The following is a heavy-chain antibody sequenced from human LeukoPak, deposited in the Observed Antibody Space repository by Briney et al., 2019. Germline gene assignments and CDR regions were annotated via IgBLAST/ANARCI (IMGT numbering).Heavy chain of an antibody. V-gene: IGHV4-61*01. Sequence: SETLTLTCTVSGGSVSSGSNYWSWIRQPPENGLEWIGYIYYSGSTNYNPSLKSRVTISVDTSKNQFSLKLSSVTAADTAVYYCARGCTYGSYHWYFVLWGRGTLVTVSS. CDR3: ARGCTYGSYHWYFVL. CDR1: GGSVSSGSNY. D-gene: IGHD1-26*01. J-gene: IGHJ2*01. CDR2: IYYSGST.